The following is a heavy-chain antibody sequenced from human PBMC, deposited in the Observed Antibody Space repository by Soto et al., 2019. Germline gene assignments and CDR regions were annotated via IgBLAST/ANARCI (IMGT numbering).Heavy chain of an antibody. Sequence: SETLSLTCTVSGGSISSGGYYWSWIRQHPGKGLEWIGYIYYSGSTYYNPSLKSRVTISVDTSKNQFSLKLSSVTAADTAVYYCARDRYYGSGSYKLSNWFDPWGQGTLVTVSS. CDR1: GGSISSGGYY. D-gene: IGHD3-10*01. V-gene: IGHV4-31*03. CDR2: IYYSGST. J-gene: IGHJ5*02. CDR3: ARDRYYGSGSYKLSNWFDP.